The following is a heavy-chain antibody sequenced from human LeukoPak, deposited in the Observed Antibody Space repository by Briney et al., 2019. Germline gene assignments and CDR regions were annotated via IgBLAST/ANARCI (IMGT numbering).Heavy chain of an antibody. Sequence: PGGSLRLSCTASGFTFSTYDMHWVRQAPGKGLQWVTFIRYDGNSESHADSVKGRFIISRDNSKNTLYLQMNSLRAEDTALYFCAKDLTYSSQGGSDSWGQGTLVTVSS. CDR1: GFTFSTYD. CDR2: IRYDGNSE. J-gene: IGHJ4*02. D-gene: IGHD3-16*01. V-gene: IGHV3-30*02. CDR3: AKDLTYSSQGGSDS.